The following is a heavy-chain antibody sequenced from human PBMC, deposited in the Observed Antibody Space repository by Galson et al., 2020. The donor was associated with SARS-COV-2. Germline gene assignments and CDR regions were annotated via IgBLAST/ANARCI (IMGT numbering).Heavy chain of an antibody. J-gene: IGHJ4*02. D-gene: IGHD5-12*01. CDR2: IYTSGST. Sequence: SETLSLTCTVSGGSISSGSYYWSWIRQPAGKGLEWIGRIYTSGSTNYNPSLKSRVTISVDTSKNQFSLKLSSVTAADTAVYYCARDRGRRWLQFQPYFDYWGQGTLVTVSS. CDR3: ARDRGRRWLQFQPYFDY. V-gene: IGHV4-61*02. CDR1: GGSISSGSYY.